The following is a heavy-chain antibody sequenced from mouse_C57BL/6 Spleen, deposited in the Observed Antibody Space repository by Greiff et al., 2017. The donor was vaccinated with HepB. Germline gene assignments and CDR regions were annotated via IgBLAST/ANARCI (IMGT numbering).Heavy chain of an antibody. CDR3: ARVLTTVVAKYYGV. D-gene: IGHD1-1*01. Sequence: EVQLVESGPGLVKPSQSLSLTCSVTGYSITSGYYWNWIRQFPGNKLEWMGYISYDGSNNYNPSLKNRISITRDTSKNQLFLKLNSVTTEDKATNYCARVLTTVVAKYYGVWGTGTTVTVSS. CDR1: GYSITSGYY. CDR2: ISYDGSN. J-gene: IGHJ1*03. V-gene: IGHV3-6*01.